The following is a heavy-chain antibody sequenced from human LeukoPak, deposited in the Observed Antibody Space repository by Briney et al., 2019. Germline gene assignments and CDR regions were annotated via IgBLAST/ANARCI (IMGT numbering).Heavy chain of an antibody. Sequence: PSQTLSLTCTVSGGSISSGSYYWSWIRQPAGKGLEWIGRIYTSGSTNYNPSLKSRVTISVDTSKNQFSLKLSSVTAADTAVYYCARLGGSGSYYNWYFDLWGRGTLVTVSS. CDR1: GGSISSGSYY. J-gene: IGHJ2*01. D-gene: IGHD3-10*01. V-gene: IGHV4-61*02. CDR3: ARLGGSGSYYNWYFDL. CDR2: IYTSGST.